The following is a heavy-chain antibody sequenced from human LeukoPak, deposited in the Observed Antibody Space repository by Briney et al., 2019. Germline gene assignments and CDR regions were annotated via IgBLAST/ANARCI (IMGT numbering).Heavy chain of an antibody. D-gene: IGHD4-11*01. Sequence: ASVKASCKASGYTFTSYGISWVRQAPGRGREGMGWISAYNGNTNYAQKLQGRVTMTTDTSTSTAYMELRSLRSDDTAVYYCARPTSGDAFDIWGQGTMVTVSS. CDR3: ARPTSGDAFDI. CDR1: GYTFTSYG. J-gene: IGHJ3*02. V-gene: IGHV1-18*04. CDR2: ISAYNGNT.